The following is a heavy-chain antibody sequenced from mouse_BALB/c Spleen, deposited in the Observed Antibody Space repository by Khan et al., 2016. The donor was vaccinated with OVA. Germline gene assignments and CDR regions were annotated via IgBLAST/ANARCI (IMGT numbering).Heavy chain of an antibody. CDR1: GYTFTNFG. Sequence: QIQLVQSGPELKKPGETVKISCKASGYTFTNFGMNWVKQAPGKALKWMGWINTSTGEPTYADDFKGRFAFSLETSASTAYLQINNLKNEDMATXFYARGLNYYGSWFAYWGQGTLVTVSA. CDR2: INTSTGEP. D-gene: IGHD1-1*01. CDR3: ARGLNYYGSWFAY. V-gene: IGHV9-1*02. J-gene: IGHJ3*01.